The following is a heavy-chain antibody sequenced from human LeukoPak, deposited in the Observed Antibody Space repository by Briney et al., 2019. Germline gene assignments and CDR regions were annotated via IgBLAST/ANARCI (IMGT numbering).Heavy chain of an antibody. J-gene: IGHJ2*01. Sequence: GGSLRLSCVASGFTFSHYGFHWVRQAPGKGLEWVGIIRPDENRKSYGDSVKGRFTISRDNSKNTVYLQMNTLGAEDTAVYYCVVVLVPAAVWQFDLWGRGTQVTVSS. V-gene: IGHV3-30*02. CDR3: VVVLVPAAVWQFDL. CDR2: IRPDENRK. CDR1: GFTFSHYG. D-gene: IGHD2-15*01.